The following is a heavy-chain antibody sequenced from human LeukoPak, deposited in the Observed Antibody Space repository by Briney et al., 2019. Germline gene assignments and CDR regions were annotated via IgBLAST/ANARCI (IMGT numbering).Heavy chain of an antibody. J-gene: IGHJ4*02. V-gene: IGHV1-18*01. D-gene: IGHD4-17*01. CDR2: ISAYNGNT. CDR3: ARGDYGHPLDY. Sequence: ASVKVSCKASGYTFSGYAMNWLRQAPGQGLEWMGWISAYNGNTNYAQKLQGRVTMTTDTSTSTAYMELRSLRSDDTAVYYCARGDYGHPLDYWGQGTLVTVSS. CDR1: GYTFSGYA.